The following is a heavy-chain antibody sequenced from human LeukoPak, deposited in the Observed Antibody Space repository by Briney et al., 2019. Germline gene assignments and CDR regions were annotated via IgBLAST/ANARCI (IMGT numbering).Heavy chain of an antibody. Sequence: SETLSLTCTASGGSISSSSYYWGWIRQPPGKGLEWIGSIYYSGSTYYNPSLKSRVTISVDTSKNQFSLRLSSVTATGTAVYYCARLHADYYDSSGPRDAFDIWGQGTMVTVSS. CDR2: IYYSGST. D-gene: IGHD3-22*01. V-gene: IGHV4-39*01. CDR3: ARLHADYYDSSGPRDAFDI. J-gene: IGHJ3*02. CDR1: GGSISSSSYY.